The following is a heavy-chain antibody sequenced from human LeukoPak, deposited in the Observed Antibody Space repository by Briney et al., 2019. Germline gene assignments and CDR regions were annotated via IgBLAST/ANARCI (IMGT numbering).Heavy chain of an antibody. CDR3: ASDYWSLAMTLVVVGADALDI. D-gene: IGHD3-22*01. CDR2: ISAKNGHT. Sequence: GASVKVSCKASGYPFSRYGLSWVRQAPGRGLEWMGWISAKNGHTKHAQNLQGRVTMTTDTSTSTAYMELRSLRSDDTAVYYCASDYWSLAMTLVVVGADALDIWGQGTMIIVSS. V-gene: IGHV1-18*01. CDR1: GYPFSRYG. J-gene: IGHJ3*02.